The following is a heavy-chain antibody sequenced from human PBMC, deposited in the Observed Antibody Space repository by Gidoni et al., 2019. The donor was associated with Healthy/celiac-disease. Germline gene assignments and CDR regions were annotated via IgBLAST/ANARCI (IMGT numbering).Heavy chain of an antibody. CDR3: ARVSDFWSGLGNQYYYYYGMDV. Sequence: QVQLVQSGAEVKKPGSSVKVSCKASGGTFSSYAISWVRQAPGKGLEWMGGIIPIFGTANYAQKFQGRVTITADKSTSTAYMELSSLRSEDTAVYYCARVSDFWSGLGNQYYYYYGMDVWGQGTTVTVSS. V-gene: IGHV1-69*06. J-gene: IGHJ6*02. D-gene: IGHD3-3*01. CDR1: GGTFSSYA. CDR2: IIPIFGTA.